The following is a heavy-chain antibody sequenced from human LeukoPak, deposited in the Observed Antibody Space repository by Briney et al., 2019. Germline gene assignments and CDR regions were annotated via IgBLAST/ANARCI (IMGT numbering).Heavy chain of an antibody. Sequence: GGSLRLSCALSGFTFSSSDMSWVRQAPGSGLEWVSSMRHRDRNTFYAYSVVGLFPFSRDNSKKTLYLQMNSLSAEDTAVYYSAKRGNPTVGHHYLDVWGKGNTVSLSS. CDR3: AKRGNPTVGHHYLDV. D-gene: IGHD1-1*01. V-gene: IGHV3-23*05. CDR2: MRHRDRNT. J-gene: IGHJ6*03. CDR1: GFTFSSSD.